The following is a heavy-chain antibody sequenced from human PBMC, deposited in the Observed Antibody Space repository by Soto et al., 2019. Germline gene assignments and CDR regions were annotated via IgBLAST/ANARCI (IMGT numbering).Heavy chain of an antibody. CDR3: AKDLDGSNYNFDY. V-gene: IGHV4-38-2*02. CDR1: CYSISGGYY. J-gene: IGHJ4*02. CDR2: IYHTGST. D-gene: IGHD5-12*01. Sequence: SETLSLTCAVSCYSISGGYYWGWIRQPPGKGLEWIGSIYHTGSTYQNPSLRSRVAISVDKSKNQFSLKLTSVTSADTAVYYCAKDLDGSNYNFDYWGQGTLVTVSS.